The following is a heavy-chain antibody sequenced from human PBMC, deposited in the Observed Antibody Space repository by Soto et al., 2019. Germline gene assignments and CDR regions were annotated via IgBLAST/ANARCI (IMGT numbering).Heavy chain of an antibody. CDR3: AKKYYFGSGSYVSYFDY. D-gene: IGHD3-10*01. J-gene: IGHJ4*02. V-gene: IGHV3-23*01. Sequence: EVQLLESGGGSVQPGGSLRLSCAASGFTFSNYAMTWVRQAPGKGLEWVSTMSGTAGNTYYADSVKGRFTISRDNSKNTLYLKMNSLRAEDTAVYYCAKKYYFGSGSYVSYFDYWGQGTLVTVSS. CDR2: MSGTAGNT. CDR1: GFTFSNYA.